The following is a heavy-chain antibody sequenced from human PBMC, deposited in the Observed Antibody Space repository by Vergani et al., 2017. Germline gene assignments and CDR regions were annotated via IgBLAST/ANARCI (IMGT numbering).Heavy chain of an antibody. J-gene: IGHJ6*04. CDR2: INHSGST. CDR3: ASGYGVDV. CDR1: GGSISSSSYY. Sequence: QVQLQESGPGLVKPSETLSLTCTVSGGSISSSSYYWSWIRQPPGKGLEWIGEINHSGSTNYNPSLKSRVTISVDTSKNQFSLKLSSVTAADTAVYYCASGYGVDVWGKGTTVTVSS. V-gene: IGHV4-39*07.